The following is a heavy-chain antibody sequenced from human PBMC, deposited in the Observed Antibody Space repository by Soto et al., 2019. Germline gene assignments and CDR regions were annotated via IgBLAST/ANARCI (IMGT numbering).Heavy chain of an antibody. Sequence: SETLSLTCAVSGYSISSGYYWGWIRQPPGKGLEWIGSIYHSGSTYYNPSLRSRVTISVDTSKNQFSLKLSSVTAADTAVYYCARGGDVWSGLYYYYVMDVWGQGTTVTVSS. CDR1: GYSISSGYY. CDR3: ARGGDVWSGLYYYYVMDV. D-gene: IGHD3-3*01. V-gene: IGHV4-38-2*01. CDR2: IYHSGST. J-gene: IGHJ6*01.